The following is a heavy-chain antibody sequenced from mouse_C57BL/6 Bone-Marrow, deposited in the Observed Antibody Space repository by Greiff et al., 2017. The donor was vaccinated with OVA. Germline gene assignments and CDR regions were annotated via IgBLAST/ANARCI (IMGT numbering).Heavy chain of an antibody. V-gene: IGHV1-55*01. CDR1: GYTFTGYW. D-gene: IGHD2-4*01. J-gene: IGHJ3*01. Sequence: QVQLQQPGAELVKPGASVKMSCKASGYTFTGYWITWVKQRPGQGLGWIGDIYPGGGIPNSIRKFKGRAPLPVDTSSSTAYMQLSSLTSEDSAVYYCARKGDYDEAWFAYWGQGTLVTVSA. CDR3: ARKGDYDEAWFAY. CDR2: IYPGGGIP.